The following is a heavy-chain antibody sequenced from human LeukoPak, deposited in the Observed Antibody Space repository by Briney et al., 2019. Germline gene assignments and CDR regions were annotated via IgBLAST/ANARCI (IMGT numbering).Heavy chain of an antibody. Sequence: PSETLSLTCTVSGGSISSSSYYWGWIRQPPGKGLEWIGSIYYSGSTYYNPSLKSRVTISVDTSKNQFSLKLSSVTAADTAVYYCAGFTYYDSSGYTYYFDYWGQGTLVTVSS. CDR2: IYYSGST. J-gene: IGHJ4*02. CDR3: AGFTYYDSSGYTYYFDY. D-gene: IGHD3-22*01. V-gene: IGHV4-39*01. CDR1: GGSISSSSYY.